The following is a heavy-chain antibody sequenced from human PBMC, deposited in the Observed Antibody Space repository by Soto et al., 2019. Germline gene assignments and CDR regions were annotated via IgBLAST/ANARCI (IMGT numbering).Heavy chain of an antibody. CDR3: VGDQDVHAPMVHGNY. V-gene: IGHV3-48*02. Sequence: DVQLVESGGGLVQPGASLRLSCTASGITFSSYSMNWVRQAPGKGLEWLSYISSSNTAYADSVKGRFTISRDNAKNSVYLQMNSLRDEDTAVYYCVGDQDVHAPMVHGNYWGRGTRVTVSS. D-gene: IGHD2-8*01. CDR1: GITFSSYS. J-gene: IGHJ4*02. CDR2: ISSSNT.